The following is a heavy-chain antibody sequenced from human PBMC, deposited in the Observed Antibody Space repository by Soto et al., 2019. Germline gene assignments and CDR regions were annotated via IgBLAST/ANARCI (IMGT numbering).Heavy chain of an antibody. CDR2: IRGRGATT. J-gene: IGHJ4*02. Sequence: GGSLRLSCAASDVTLSSYGMTGVRQPPGKGLEWVSTIRGRGATTYYADSVKGRFTISRDDSKNTLYLQMNSLRVDDTAVYFCAKDVNYDVLAGYYYYWGQGTRVTVSS. D-gene: IGHD3-9*01. CDR3: AKDVNYDVLAGYYYY. CDR1: DVTLSSYG. V-gene: IGHV3-23*01.